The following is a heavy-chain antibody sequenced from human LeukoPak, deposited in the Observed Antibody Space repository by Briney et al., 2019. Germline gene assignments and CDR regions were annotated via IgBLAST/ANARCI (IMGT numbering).Heavy chain of an antibody. J-gene: IGHJ4*02. V-gene: IGHV3-7*01. Sequence: GGSLRLSCAASGFTFSSYWMSWVRQAPGKGLEWVANIKQDGSEKYYVDSVKGRFTISRDNAKNSLYLQMNSLRVEDTAVYYCARDSGFSGTQRGEYWGQGTLVTVSS. CDR1: GFTFSSYW. CDR2: IKQDGSEK. D-gene: IGHD3/OR15-3a*01. CDR3: ARDSGFSGTQRGEY.